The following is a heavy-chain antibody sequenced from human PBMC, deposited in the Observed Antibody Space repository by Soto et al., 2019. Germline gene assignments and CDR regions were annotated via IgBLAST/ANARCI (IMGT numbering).Heavy chain of an antibody. D-gene: IGHD1-26*01. CDR3: ARDYSGSRPYFDY. CDR1: GGSISSGGYY. J-gene: IGHJ4*02. V-gene: IGHV4-31*03. Sequence: SETLSLTCSVSGGSISSGGYYWSWIRQHPGKGLEWIGYIYYSGSTYYNPSLKSRVTISVDTSKNHFSLKLSSVTAADTAVYYCARDYSGSRPYFDYWGQGTLVTVS. CDR2: IYYSGST.